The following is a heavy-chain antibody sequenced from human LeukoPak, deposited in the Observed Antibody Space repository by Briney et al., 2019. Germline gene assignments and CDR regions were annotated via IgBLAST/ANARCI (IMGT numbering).Heavy chain of an antibody. V-gene: IGHV3-21*01. D-gene: IGHD3-22*01. Sequence: GGSLRLSCAAYGFTLSSHSMNWVRQAPGKGLEWVSSISSSSSYIHSADSVKGRFTISRDNAKNSLYLQMNSLRAEDTAVYYGARDLYDSGAYSSPIDYWGQGTLVTVSS. J-gene: IGHJ4*02. CDR3: ARDLYDSGAYSSPIDY. CDR2: ISSSSSYI. CDR1: GFTLSSHS.